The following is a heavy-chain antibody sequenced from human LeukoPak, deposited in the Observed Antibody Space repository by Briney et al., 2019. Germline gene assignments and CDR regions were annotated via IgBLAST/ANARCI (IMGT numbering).Heavy chain of an antibody. D-gene: IGHD3-10*01. CDR1: GYTFTSYY. V-gene: IGHV1-46*01. CDR2: INPSGGST. CDR3: ATSMVRGVTSFDY. J-gene: IGHJ4*02. Sequence: ASVKVSCKASGYTFTSYYMHWVRQAPGQGLEWMGIINPSGGSTSYAQKFQGRVTMTEDTSTDTAYMELSSLRSEDTAVYYCATSMVRGVTSFDYWGQGTLVTVSS.